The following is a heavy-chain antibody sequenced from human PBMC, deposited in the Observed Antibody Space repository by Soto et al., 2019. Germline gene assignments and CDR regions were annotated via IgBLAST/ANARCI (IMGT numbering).Heavy chain of an antibody. CDR2: IYYSGST. D-gene: IGHD6-13*01. J-gene: IGHJ3*02. CDR3: ARERYSSSWYVWGAFDI. CDR1: GGSISSYY. V-gene: IGHV4-59*12. Sequence: SETLSLTCPVSGGSISSYYWSWIRQPPGKGLEWIGYIYYSGSTNYNPSLKSRVTISVDTSKNQFSLKLSSVTAADTAVYYCARERYSSSWYVWGAFDIWGQGTMVTVSS.